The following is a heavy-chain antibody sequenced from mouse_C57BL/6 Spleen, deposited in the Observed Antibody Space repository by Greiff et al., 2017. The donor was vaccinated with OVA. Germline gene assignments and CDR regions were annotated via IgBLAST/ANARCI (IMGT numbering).Heavy chain of an antibody. J-gene: IGHJ2*01. CDR1: GYTFTSYW. CDR3: ATMVTEPGDY. V-gene: IGHV1-72*01. Sequence: QVQLQQPGAELVKPGASVKLSCKASGYTFTSYWMHWVKQRPGRGLEWIRRIDPNSGGTKYNEKFKSKATLSVDKPSSTAYMQLSSLTSEDSAVYYCATMVTEPGDYWGQGTTLTVSS. CDR2: IDPNSGGT. D-gene: IGHD2-2*01.